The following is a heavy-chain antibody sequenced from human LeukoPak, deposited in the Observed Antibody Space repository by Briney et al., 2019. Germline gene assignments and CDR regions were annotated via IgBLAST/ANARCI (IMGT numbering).Heavy chain of an antibody. V-gene: IGHV5-51*01. J-gene: IGHJ5*02. CDR2: IYPGDSDT. CDR3: ARGVGGDWFDP. D-gene: IGHD3-16*01. Sequence: GESLKISCKGSGYSFSSYWIGWVRQMPGKGLEWMGIIYPGDSDTRYRPSFQGQVTISADKATRTAYLQLSSLRASDTAMYYCARGVGGDWFDPWGQGTPVTVSS. CDR1: GYSFSSYW.